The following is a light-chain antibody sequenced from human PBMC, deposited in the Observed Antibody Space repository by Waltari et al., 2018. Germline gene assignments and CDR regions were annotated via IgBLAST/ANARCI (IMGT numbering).Light chain of an antibody. CDR2: GAS. CDR3: QHYRSLPVT. Sequence: EIVLTQSPGTLSLSPGERVTLSCRASQSVSRTLAWYQQKPGQAPRLLIYGASIRATGITDRFSGSGSGTDFSLTISRLEPEDFAVYYCQHYRSLPVTFGQGTKVEIK. J-gene: IGKJ1*01. V-gene: IGKV3-20*01. CDR1: QSVSRT.